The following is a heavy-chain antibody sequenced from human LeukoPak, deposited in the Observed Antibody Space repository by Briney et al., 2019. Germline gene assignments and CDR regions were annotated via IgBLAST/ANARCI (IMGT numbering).Heavy chain of an antibody. CDR2: IWYDGSNK. J-gene: IGHJ6*02. V-gene: IGHV3-33*01. Sequence: GGSLRLSCAASGFTFSSYGMHWVRQAPGKGLEWVAVIWYDGSNKYYADSVKGRFTISRDNSKNTLYLQMNSLRAEDTAVYYCARTLQGGYDFWSGTLPYYYYYGMDVWGQGTTVTVSS. D-gene: IGHD3-3*01. CDR3: ARTLQGGYDFWSGTLPYYYYYGMDV. CDR1: GFTFSSYG.